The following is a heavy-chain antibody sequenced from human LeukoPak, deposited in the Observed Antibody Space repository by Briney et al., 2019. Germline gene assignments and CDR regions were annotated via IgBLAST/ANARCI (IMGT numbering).Heavy chain of an antibody. CDR2: ISGSVGST. D-gene: IGHD5-24*01. V-gene: IGHV3-23*01. Sequence: GGSLRLSCAASGFTFSSHALSWRRQAPGKGLEGVSTISGSVGSTYYADSVKGRFTISRDNAKNTLYLQMSSLRAEDTAVYVCVRDGDDFNFDYWGQGSLVTVSS. CDR3: VRDGDDFNFDY. CDR1: GFTFSSHA. J-gene: IGHJ4*02.